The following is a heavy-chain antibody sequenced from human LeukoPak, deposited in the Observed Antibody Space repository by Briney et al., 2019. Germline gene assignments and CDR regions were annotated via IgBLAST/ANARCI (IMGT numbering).Heavy chain of an antibody. V-gene: IGHV3-7*01. CDR1: GFSFGTFY. CDR3: ARDRKAWDCGGDCYWRSAYYFDY. CDR2: INPDGTGE. Sequence: GGSLRLSCAASGFSFGTFYMTWVRQAPGKGLESVAKINPDGTGEYYVDSVKGRFTISRDNTRNFLYLQVNSLRAEDTAVYYCARDRKAWDCGGDCYWRSAYYFDYWGQGTLVTVSS. D-gene: IGHD2-21*02. J-gene: IGHJ4*02.